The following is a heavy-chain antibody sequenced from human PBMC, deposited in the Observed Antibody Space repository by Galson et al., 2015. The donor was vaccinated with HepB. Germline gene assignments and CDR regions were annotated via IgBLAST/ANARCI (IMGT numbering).Heavy chain of an antibody. J-gene: IGHJ6*03. CDR2: ISGSGGST. Sequence: SLRLSCAASGFMFTNYAMSWVRQAPGKGLEWVSGISGSGGSTFYADSVKGRFTISRDNSKNTLYLQMNSLRAEDTAVYYCAKEEYSSSWYLYYYMDVWGKGTTVTVSS. V-gene: IGHV3-23*01. D-gene: IGHD6-13*01. CDR3: AKEEYSSSWYLYYYMDV. CDR1: GFMFTNYA.